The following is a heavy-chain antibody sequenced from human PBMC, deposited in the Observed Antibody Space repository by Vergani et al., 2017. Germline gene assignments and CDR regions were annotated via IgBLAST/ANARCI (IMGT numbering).Heavy chain of an antibody. V-gene: IGHV4-39*07. J-gene: IGHJ4*02. CDR2: LYYSGSN. Sequence: QLQLQESGPGLVKPSETLSLTCTVSGGSISSSSYYWGWIRQPPGKGLGWIGSLYYSGSNYYNPALKSRVTISVDTSKNKFNLKLSCVTAADTAVYYCAREMITMFGVVIMGWFRWGQGCLVTVSS. CDR1: GGSISSSSYY. D-gene: IGHD3-3*01. CDR3: AREMITMFGVVIMGWFR.